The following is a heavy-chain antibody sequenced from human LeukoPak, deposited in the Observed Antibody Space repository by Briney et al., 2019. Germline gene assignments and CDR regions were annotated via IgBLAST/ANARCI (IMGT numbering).Heavy chain of an antibody. D-gene: IGHD3-9*01. J-gene: IGHJ4*02. Sequence: GGSLRLSCAASGFTFSNYALHWVRQAPGKGLEWVAVISYDGSNKFYADSVRGRFTISRDNSKNTLFLQMNSLRPEDTAVYYCARGPDYDILADYFDYWGQGTLVTVSS. V-gene: IGHV3-30*04. CDR2: ISYDGSNK. CDR3: ARGPDYDILADYFDY. CDR1: GFTFSNYA.